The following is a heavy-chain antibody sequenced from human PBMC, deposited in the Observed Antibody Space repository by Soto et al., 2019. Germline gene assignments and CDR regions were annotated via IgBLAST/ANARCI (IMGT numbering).Heavy chain of an antibody. CDR2: IKQDGSEK. CDR1: GFTFSSYW. V-gene: IGHV3-7*01. D-gene: IGHD3-3*01. Sequence: PGGSLRLSCAASGFTFSSYWMSWVRQAPGKGLEWVANIKQDGSEKYYVDSVKGRFTISRDNAKNSLYLQMNSLRAEDTAVYYCARGDSSYDFWSGYYYFAYWGQGTLVTVSS. J-gene: IGHJ4*02. CDR3: ARGDSSYDFWSGYYYFAY.